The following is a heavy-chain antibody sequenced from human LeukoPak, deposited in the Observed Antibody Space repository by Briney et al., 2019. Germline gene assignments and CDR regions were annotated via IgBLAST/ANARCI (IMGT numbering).Heavy chain of an antibody. D-gene: IGHD2-2*01. V-gene: IGHV3-23*01. CDR1: GFTFSSYA. Sequence: GGSLRLSCAASGFTFSSYAMSWVRQAPGKGLEWVSAISGSGGSTYSADSVKGRFTISRDSSKNTLYLQMNSLRAEDTAVYYCAKDYCSSTSCYHFDYWGQGTLVTVSS. J-gene: IGHJ4*02. CDR2: ISGSGGST. CDR3: AKDYCSSTSCYHFDY.